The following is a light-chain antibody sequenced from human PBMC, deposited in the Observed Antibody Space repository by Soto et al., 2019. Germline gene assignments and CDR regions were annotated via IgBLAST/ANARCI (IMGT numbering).Light chain of an antibody. CDR3: QQRSNWPPVWS. CDR2: DAS. V-gene: IGKV3-11*01. CDR1: QTVTSY. Sequence: EIVLTQSPATLSLSPGERATLSCRASQTVTSYLAWFQQKPGQAPRLLISDASNRATGIPARFSASGSGTDFTLLIRGLEPEDSAVYYCQQRSNWPPVWSFGQGTKVEIK. J-gene: IGKJ1*01.